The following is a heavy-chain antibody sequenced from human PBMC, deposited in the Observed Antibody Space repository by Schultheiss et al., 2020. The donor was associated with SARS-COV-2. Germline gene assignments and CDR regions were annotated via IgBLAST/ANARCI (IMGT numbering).Heavy chain of an antibody. CDR1: GGSISSSSYY. J-gene: IGHJ4*02. CDR3: ARDELTEGRYCSGGSCHDGY. V-gene: IGHV4-39*07. D-gene: IGHD2-15*01. Sequence: SQTLSLTCPVSGGSISSSSYYWGWIRQPPGKGLEWIGSIYYSGSTYYNPSLKSRVTISVDTSKNQFSLKLSSVTAADTVVYYCARDELTEGRYCSGGSCHDGYWGQGTLGTVSS. CDR2: IYYSGST.